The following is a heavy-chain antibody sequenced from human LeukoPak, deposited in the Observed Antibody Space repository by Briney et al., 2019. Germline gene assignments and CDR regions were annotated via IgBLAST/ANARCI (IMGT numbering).Heavy chain of an antibody. D-gene: IGHD1-26*01. V-gene: IGHV3-30*02. CDR2: IRYDGSNN. CDR3: AKQESRGWELLSVFDY. CDR1: GFTFSNYG. Sequence: PGGSLRLSCAASGFTFSNYGMHWVRQAPGKGLEWVTFIRYDGSNNYYADSVKGRFTVSRDNSKNSLYLQMNSLRAEDTAVYYCAKQESRGWELLSVFDYWGQGTLVTVSS. J-gene: IGHJ4*02.